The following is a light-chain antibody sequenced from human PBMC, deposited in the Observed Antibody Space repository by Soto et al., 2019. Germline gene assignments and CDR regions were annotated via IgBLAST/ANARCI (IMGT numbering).Light chain of an antibody. Sequence: QSVLTQPASVSGSPGQSITISCTGTSTDVGGHNHDSWYQQHPGKAPKLLISDVSNRPSGVSFRFSGSKSGNTASLTISGLQAEDEADYYCNSYSCGRTLYIFGTGTKVTVL. CDR1: STDVGGHNH. J-gene: IGLJ1*01. CDR2: DVS. V-gene: IGLV2-14*01. CDR3: NSYSCGRTLYI.